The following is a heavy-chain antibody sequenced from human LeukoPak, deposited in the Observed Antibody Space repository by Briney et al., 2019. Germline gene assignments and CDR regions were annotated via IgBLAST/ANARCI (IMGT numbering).Heavy chain of an antibody. Sequence: PGGSLRLSCAASGFTFSSYGMSWVRQAPGKGLEWVSSISSSSSYIYYADSVKGRFTISRDNAKNSLYLQMNSLRAEDTAVYYCARDDGGSSSWPPNFDYWGQGTLVTVSS. D-gene: IGHD6-13*01. CDR3: ARDDGGSSSWPPNFDY. CDR2: ISSSSSYI. V-gene: IGHV3-21*01. CDR1: GFTFSSYG. J-gene: IGHJ4*02.